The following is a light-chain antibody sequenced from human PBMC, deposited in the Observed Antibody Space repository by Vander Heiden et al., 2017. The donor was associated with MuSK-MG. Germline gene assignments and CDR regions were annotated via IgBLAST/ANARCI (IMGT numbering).Light chain of an antibody. CDR2: GKN. CDR1: SLRSYY. V-gene: IGLV3-19*01. CDR3: NSRDSSGNRWV. Sequence: SSELTQDPAVSVALGQTVRITCQGDSLRSYYASWYQQKPGQAPVLVIYGKNNRPSGIPDRFSGSSSGNTASLSITGAQAEDEADYYCNSRDSSGNRWVFGGGTKLTGL. J-gene: IGLJ3*02.